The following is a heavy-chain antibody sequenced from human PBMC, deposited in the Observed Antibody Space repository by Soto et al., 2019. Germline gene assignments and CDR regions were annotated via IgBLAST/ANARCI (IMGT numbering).Heavy chain of an antibody. J-gene: IGHJ6*02. CDR2: IVVGSGNA. D-gene: IGHD6-19*01. V-gene: IGHV1-58*01. CDR3: AADVPRKVAVAGPARGMDV. CDR1: GFTFTSSA. Sequence: SVKVSCKASGFTFTSSAVQWVRQARGQRLEWIGWIVVGSGNANYAQKFQERVTITRDMSTSTAYMELSSLRSEDTAVYYCAADVPRKVAVAGPARGMDVWGQGTTVTVSS.